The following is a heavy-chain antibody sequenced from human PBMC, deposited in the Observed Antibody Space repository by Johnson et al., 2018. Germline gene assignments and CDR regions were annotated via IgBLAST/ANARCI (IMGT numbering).Heavy chain of an antibody. CDR3: VKEGDPQY. J-gene: IGHJ1*01. CDR1: GGTFNSFA. V-gene: IGHV1-69*01. Sequence: QVQLGESGAEVKKPGYSVKVSCKASGGTFNSFAISWVRQAPGQGLEWMGQIIPVFGTPNYAQRMQGRVIIIADEATSTVYMELSSLRSEDTAVYYCVKEGDPQYWGQGTLVTVSS. CDR2: IIPVFGTP.